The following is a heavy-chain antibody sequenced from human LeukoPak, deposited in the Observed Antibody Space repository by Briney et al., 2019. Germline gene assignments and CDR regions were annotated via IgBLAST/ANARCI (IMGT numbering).Heavy chain of an antibody. CDR1: GFTFSSYG. CDR2: ISYDGSNK. J-gene: IGHJ5*02. Sequence: GRSLRLSCAASGFTFSSYGMHWVRQAPGKGLEWVAVISYDGSNKYYADSVKGRFTISRDNSKNTLYLQMNSLRAEDTAVYYCAKERRWELRWFDPWGQGTLVTVSS. V-gene: IGHV3-30*18. CDR3: AKERRWELRWFDP. D-gene: IGHD2-15*01.